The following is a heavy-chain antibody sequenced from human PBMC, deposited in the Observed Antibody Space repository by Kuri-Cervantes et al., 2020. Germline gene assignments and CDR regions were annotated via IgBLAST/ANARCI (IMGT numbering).Heavy chain of an antibody. V-gene: IGHV4-39*07. J-gene: IGHJ5*02. D-gene: IGHD3-10*01. Sequence: SETLSLTCTVSGGSIRSSSYYWGWIRQPPGKGLGWIGSIYHSGSTYYNPSLKSRVTISVDTSKNQFSLKLSSVTAADTAVYYCARTLWFGELLPRYNWFDPWGQGTRVTVSS. CDR1: GGSIRSSSYY. CDR3: ARTLWFGELLPRYNWFDP. CDR2: IYHSGST.